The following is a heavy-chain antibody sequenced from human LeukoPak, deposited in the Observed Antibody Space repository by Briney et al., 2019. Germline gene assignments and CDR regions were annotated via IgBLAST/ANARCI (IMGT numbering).Heavy chain of an antibody. CDR3: ARASGYSGLLAFDI. CDR1: GFAFSSYA. Sequence: PGGSLRLSCAASGFAFSSYAMSWVRQAPGKGLEWVSGISGSGGSTYYADSVKGRFTISRDNAKNSLYLQMNSLRAEDTAVYYCARASGYSGLLAFDIWGQGTMVTVSS. V-gene: IGHV3-23*01. J-gene: IGHJ3*02. CDR2: ISGSGGST. D-gene: IGHD5-12*01.